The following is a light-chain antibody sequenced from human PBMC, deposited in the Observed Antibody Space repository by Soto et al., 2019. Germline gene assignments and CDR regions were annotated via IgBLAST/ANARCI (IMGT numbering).Light chain of an antibody. J-gene: IGKJ1*01. CDR2: TAS. V-gene: IGKV1-5*03. Sequence: DIQMTQSPSTLSASVGDRVTITCRASQSVSSWLAWYQQKPGKAPTLLIHTASTLQSGVPSRFSGSGSGTDFTLIISSLQPDDFATYFCQQLNSYPRTFGQGTKVEIK. CDR3: QQLNSYPRT. CDR1: QSVSSW.